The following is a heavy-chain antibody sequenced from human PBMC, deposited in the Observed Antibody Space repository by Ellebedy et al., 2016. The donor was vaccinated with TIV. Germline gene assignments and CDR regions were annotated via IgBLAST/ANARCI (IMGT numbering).Heavy chain of an antibody. CDR2: TSDSGGST. CDR1: GFTFSTFA. D-gene: IGHD3-10*01. CDR3: ARERYGSGSGGRWFDP. Sequence: GGSLRLXXAASGFTFSTFAMSWVRQAPGKGLEWVSSTSDSGGSTYYADSVKGRFTISRDNSKNTLYLQMNSLRAEDTAVYYCARERYGSGSGGRWFDPWGQGTLVTVSS. J-gene: IGHJ5*02. V-gene: IGHV3-23*01.